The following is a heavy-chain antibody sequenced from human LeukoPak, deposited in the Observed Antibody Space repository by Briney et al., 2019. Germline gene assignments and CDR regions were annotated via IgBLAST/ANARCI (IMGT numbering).Heavy chain of an antibody. J-gene: IGHJ4*02. CDR2: INSYNGNT. D-gene: IGHD6-19*01. Sequence: ASVKVSCKASGYTFTSYGISWVRQAPGQGLEWMGWINSYNGNTKYAQKLQGRVTMTTDTSTGTAYMELRSLRSDDTAVYYCARGSSGWLARDYWGQGTLVTVSS. CDR1: GYTFTSYG. CDR3: ARGSSGWLARDY. V-gene: IGHV1-18*01.